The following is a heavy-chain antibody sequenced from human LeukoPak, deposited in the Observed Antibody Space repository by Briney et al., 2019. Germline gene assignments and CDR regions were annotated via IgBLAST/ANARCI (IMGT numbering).Heavy chain of an antibody. CDR1: GFTFSNAW. V-gene: IGHV3-15*01. J-gene: IGHJ4*02. CDR2: IKSKTDGGTT. D-gene: IGHD3-22*01. CDR3: TTDLFFYDSSGYPY. Sequence: TSGGSLRLSCAASGFTFSNAWMSWVRQAPGKGLEWVGRIKSKTDGGTTDYAAPVKGRFTISRDDSKNTLYPQMNSLKTEDTAVYYCTTDLFFYDSSGYPYWGQETLGTVSS.